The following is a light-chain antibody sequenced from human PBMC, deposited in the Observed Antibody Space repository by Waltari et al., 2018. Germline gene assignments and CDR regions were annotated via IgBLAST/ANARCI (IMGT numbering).Light chain of an antibody. Sequence: DIVMTQSPDSLAVSLGERATINCKSSQSVLYNSNNKNYLAWYQQKPGQPPQLLIYWASTRDSGVPDLFSGSGSGTDFTLTISSLQAEDVAVYYCQQYYSTITFGQGTRLEIK. CDR3: QQYYSTIT. CDR2: WAS. V-gene: IGKV4-1*01. J-gene: IGKJ5*01. CDR1: QSVLYNSNNKNY.